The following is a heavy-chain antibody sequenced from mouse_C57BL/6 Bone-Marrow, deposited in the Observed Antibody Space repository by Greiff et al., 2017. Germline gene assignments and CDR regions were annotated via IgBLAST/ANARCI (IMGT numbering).Heavy chain of an antibody. CDR3: AREGYGSPWYLDV. V-gene: IGHV1-26*01. Sequence: VQLQQSGPELVKPGASVKISCTASGYTFTDYYLNWVKQSHGKSLEWIGDINPNNGGTSYTSKFKGKATLTVDKSSSTAYMELCSLTSEDSAVYYCAREGYGSPWYLDVWGTGTTVTVSA. CDR2: INPNNGGT. D-gene: IGHD1-1*01. CDR1: GYTFTDYY. J-gene: IGHJ1*03.